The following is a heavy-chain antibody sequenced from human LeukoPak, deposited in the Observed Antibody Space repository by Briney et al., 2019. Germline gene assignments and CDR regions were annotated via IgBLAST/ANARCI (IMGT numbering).Heavy chain of an antibody. V-gene: IGHV1-46*01. J-gene: IGHJ6*02. CDR3: ARDLTYYYDSSGYYYYYGMDV. Sequence: ASVKVSCKASGYTFTSYYMHWVRQAPGQGLEWMGIINPSGGSTSYAQKFQGRVTMTRDTSTSTVYMELSSLRSEDTAVYYCARDLTYYYDSSGYYYYYGMDVWGQGTTVTVSS. CDR1: GYTFTSYY. D-gene: IGHD3-22*01. CDR2: INPSGGST.